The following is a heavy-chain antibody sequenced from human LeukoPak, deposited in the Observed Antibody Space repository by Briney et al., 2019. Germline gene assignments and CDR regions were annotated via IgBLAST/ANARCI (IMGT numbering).Heavy chain of an antibody. V-gene: IGHV3-21*01. J-gene: IGHJ3*02. CDR1: GFTFSSYS. Sequence: SGGSLRLSCAASGFTFSSYSMNWVRQAPGKGLEWVSSISSSSSYIYYADSVKGRLTISRDNAKNSLYLQMNSLRAEHTAVYYCARDRRLGYCSSTSCQGAFDIWGQGTMVTVSS. CDR2: ISSSSSYI. D-gene: IGHD2-2*01. CDR3: ARDRRLGYCSSTSCQGAFDI.